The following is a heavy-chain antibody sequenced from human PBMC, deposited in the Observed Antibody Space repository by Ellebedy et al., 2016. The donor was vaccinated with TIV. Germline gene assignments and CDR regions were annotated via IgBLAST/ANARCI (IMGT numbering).Heavy chain of an antibody. V-gene: IGHV3-66*01. CDR2: IYKNGGT. CDR1: GFTVSDYF. Sequence: GGSLRLSCAASGFTVSDYFMTWVRQAPGKGLEWVPLIYKNGGTNYTDSVNGRFTITRDDSKNTLYLQMNSLRAEDTAVYYCARDPGGGGDYGDNWFDPWGQGTLVTVSS. CDR3: ARDPGGGGDYGDNWFDP. J-gene: IGHJ5*02. D-gene: IGHD3-16*01.